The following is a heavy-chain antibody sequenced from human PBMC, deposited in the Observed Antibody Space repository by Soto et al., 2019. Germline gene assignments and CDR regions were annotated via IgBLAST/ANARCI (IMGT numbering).Heavy chain of an antibody. J-gene: IGHJ4*02. Sequence: QVQLVQSGAEVKKPGASVKVSCKASGYTFTSYAMNWVRQAPGQRLEWMGWINAGNGNTKYSQKFQGRVTITRDTSASTAYMELSSLRSEATAVYYCAMSVGAALSDYWGQGTLVTVSS. V-gene: IGHV1-3*01. CDR2: INAGNGNT. D-gene: IGHD1-26*01. CDR1: GYTFTSYA. CDR3: AMSVGAALSDY.